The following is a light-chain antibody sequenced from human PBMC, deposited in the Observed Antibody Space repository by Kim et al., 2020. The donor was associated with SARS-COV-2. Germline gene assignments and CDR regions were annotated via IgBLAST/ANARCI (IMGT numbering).Light chain of an antibody. Sequence: SASVGNRVTITCRATQSVSINLNWYQQRPGKAPRLLIYGASTLQSGVPSRFSGSGSGTGFTLTISSLQPEDFAIYYCQQTFSTQYSFGQETKLEI. J-gene: IGKJ2*03. CDR2: GAS. CDR1: QSVSIN. CDR3: QQTFSTQYS. V-gene: IGKV1-39*01.